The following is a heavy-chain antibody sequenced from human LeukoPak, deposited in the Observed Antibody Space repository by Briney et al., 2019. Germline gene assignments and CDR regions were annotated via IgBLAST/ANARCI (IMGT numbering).Heavy chain of an antibody. J-gene: IGHJ4*02. CDR3: AKDKLYYYDSSGYYPSDY. CDR1: GFTFNSYG. Sequence: GGSLRLSCAASGFTFNSYGMHWVRQAPGKGLEWVAFIRYDGSNKYYADSVKGRFTISRDNSKNTLYLQMNSLRAEDTAVYYCAKDKLYYYDSSGYYPSDYWGQGTLVTVSS. V-gene: IGHV3-30*02. D-gene: IGHD3-22*01. CDR2: IRYDGSNK.